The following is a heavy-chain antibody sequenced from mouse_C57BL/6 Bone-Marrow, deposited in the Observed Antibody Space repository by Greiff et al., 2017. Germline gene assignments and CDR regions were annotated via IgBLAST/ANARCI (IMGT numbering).Heavy chain of an antibody. V-gene: IGHV1-47*01. D-gene: IGHD5-1*01. CDR1: GYTFTTYP. Sequence: VKLVESGAELVKPGASVKMSCKASGYTFTTYPIEWMKQNHGKSLEWIGNFHPYNDDTKYNEKFKGKATLTVEKSSNTVYLELSRLTSDDSAVDYCARSSTFCDYFDYWGQGTTLTVSS. CDR2: FHPYNDDT. CDR3: ARSSTFCDYFDY. J-gene: IGHJ2*01.